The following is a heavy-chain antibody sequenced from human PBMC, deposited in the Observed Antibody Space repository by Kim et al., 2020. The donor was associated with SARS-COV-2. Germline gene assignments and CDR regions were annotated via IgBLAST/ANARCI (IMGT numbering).Heavy chain of an antibody. V-gene: IGHV3-23*01. J-gene: IGHJ5*01. Sequence: GGDSYYADSVKGRFTISRDNSANKVFLQMNSLRAEDTAIYYCAKNSGWFDSWGPGTLVTVSS. CDR3: AKNSGWFDS. CDR2: GGDS.